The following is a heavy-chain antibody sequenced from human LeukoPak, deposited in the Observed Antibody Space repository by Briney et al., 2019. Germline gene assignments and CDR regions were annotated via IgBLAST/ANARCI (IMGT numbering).Heavy chain of an antibody. CDR3: ARHYPTLYYFDS. Sequence: PSETLSLTCAVYGGSFSGYYWSWIRQPPGKGLEWIGEINHSGSTYSNPSLKSRVTISVDTSKTQFSLKLSSVTAADTAVYYCARHYPTLYYFDSWGQGALVTVSS. D-gene: IGHD1-1*01. J-gene: IGHJ4*02. CDR2: INHSGST. V-gene: IGHV4-34*01. CDR1: GGSFSGYY.